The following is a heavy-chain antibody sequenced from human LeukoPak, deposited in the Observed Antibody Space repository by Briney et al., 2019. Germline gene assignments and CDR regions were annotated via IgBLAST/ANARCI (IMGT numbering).Heavy chain of an antibody. CDR1: GGTYISYA. CDR2: IIPIVGTA. Sequence: SVKVSCKASGGTYISYAISWVRQAPGQGLEWMGRIIPIVGTANDAQKFQVRVRVTADQSTSTAYMELSSLRSEDTAVYYCAREAVTIFGVVIKGESFGYYFDYWGRGTLVTVSS. D-gene: IGHD3-3*01. V-gene: IGHV1-69*11. CDR3: AREAVTIFGVVIKGESFGYYFDY. J-gene: IGHJ4*02.